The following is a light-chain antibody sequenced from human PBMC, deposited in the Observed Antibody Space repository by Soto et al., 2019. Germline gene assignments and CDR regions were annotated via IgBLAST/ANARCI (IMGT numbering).Light chain of an antibody. CDR3: QQYNSPMYT. CDR1: QSISSW. Sequence: IQMTQSPSTLSASVGDRVTITCRASQSISSWLAWYQQKPGKAPKLLIYDASSLESGVPSRFSGSGSGTEFTLTISSLQPDDFATYYCQQYNSPMYTFGQGTKLEIK. CDR2: DAS. J-gene: IGKJ2*01. V-gene: IGKV1-5*01.